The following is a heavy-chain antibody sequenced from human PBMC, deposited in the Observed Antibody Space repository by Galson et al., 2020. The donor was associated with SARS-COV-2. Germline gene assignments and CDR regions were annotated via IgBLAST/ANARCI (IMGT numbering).Heavy chain of an antibody. V-gene: IGHV3-30*04. Sequence: GGSLRLSCAASGFTFSRYAMYWVRQAPGKGLEWLAVISYDGSNRDYADSVKGRFTISRDNSKNTLYLQMHSLRAEDTALYYCARPMYSGYVSTAGFDSWGQGTLVTVSS. CDR2: ISYDGSNR. CDR1: GFTFSRYA. D-gene: IGHD5-12*01. CDR3: ARPMYSGYVSTAGFDS. J-gene: IGHJ4*02.